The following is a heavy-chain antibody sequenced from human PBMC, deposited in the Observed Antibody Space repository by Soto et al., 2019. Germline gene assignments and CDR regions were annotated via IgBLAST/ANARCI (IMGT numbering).Heavy chain of an antibody. CDR3: ALVSGNRKGYYYYGMDV. CDR2: IIPIFGTA. CDR1: GGTFSSYA. J-gene: IGHJ6*02. V-gene: IGHV1-69*01. Sequence: QVQLVQSGAEVKKPGSSVKVSCKASGGTFSSYAISWVRQAPGQGLEWMGGIIPIFGTANYAQKFQGRVTITADESTSTVYMELSSLRSEDTAVYYCALVSGNRKGYYYYGMDVWGQGNTVTVSS. D-gene: IGHD3-10*01.